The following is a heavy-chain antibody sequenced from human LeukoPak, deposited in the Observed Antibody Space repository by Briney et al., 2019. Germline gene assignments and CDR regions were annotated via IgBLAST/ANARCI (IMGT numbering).Heavy chain of an antibody. V-gene: IGHV3-33*01. D-gene: IGHD6-19*01. CDR1: GFTFSNYG. Sequence: PGGSLRLSCAASGFTFSNYGMHWVRQAPGKGLEWAAVIWDDGSSKYYADSVKGRFTISRDNSKNTLYLQMNSLRAEDTAVYYCARSYSSGWYPYFDYWGQGTLVTVSS. J-gene: IGHJ4*02. CDR2: IWDDGSSK. CDR3: ARSYSSGWYPYFDY.